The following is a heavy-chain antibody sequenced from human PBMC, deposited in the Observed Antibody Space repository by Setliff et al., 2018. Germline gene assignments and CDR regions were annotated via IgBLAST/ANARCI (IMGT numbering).Heavy chain of an antibody. D-gene: IGHD2-21*01. Sequence: ASVKVSCKASGYSFTLYAMHWMRQAPGQRLEWMGWINAGNGNTKYSQEFQDRVTFTRDTFAATAYMELRSLTSDDMAVYYCARGYCDGIGCPAPLYYFDSWGQGTLVTVSS. CDR1: GYSFTLYA. V-gene: IGHV1-3*03. CDR3: ARGYCDGIGCPAPLYYFDS. J-gene: IGHJ4*02. CDR2: INAGNGNT.